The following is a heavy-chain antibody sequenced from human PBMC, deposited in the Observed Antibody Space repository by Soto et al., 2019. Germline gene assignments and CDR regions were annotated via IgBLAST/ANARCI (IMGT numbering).Heavy chain of an antibody. Sequence: VQLVQSGAEVRKPGSSVKVSCQVSGVTFSTSTITWVRQAPGQGLEWMGSIIPILGTAKSTQKFQGRVTITADESASVAYMELSSLTSEDTAVYYCARAGFVSGWNEFSCMDVWGQGTTVTFSS. CDR2: IIPILGTA. V-gene: IGHV1-69*11. J-gene: IGHJ6*02. CDR3: ARAGFVSGWNEFSCMDV. CDR1: GVTFSTST. D-gene: IGHD6-19*01.